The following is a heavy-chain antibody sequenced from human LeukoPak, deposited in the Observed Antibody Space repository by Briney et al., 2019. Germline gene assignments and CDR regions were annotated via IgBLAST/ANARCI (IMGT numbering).Heavy chain of an antibody. V-gene: IGHV4-4*07. J-gene: IGHJ2*01. CDR2: IHTSGTT. CDR3: ARETSPYSKRGWYFDL. CDR1: GGSMIDYY. D-gene: IGHD5-12*01. Sequence: SETLSLTCTVSGGSMIDYYWSFVRQSAGKGLEWMGRIHTSGTTFFNPSLKGRITMSVDTSKNQISLRLSSVTAADTAVYYCARETSPYSKRGWYFDLWGRGTPVIVSS.